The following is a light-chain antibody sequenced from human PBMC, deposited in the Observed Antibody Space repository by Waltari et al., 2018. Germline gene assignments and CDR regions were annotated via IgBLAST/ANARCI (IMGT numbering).Light chain of an antibody. CDR2: AAS. V-gene: IGKV1-39*01. CDR3: QQSYKTPIT. CDR1: QSIDTY. Sequence: DIQMTQSPSSLSASVGYSVTITCRASQSIDTYLNWYQQKLGKAPKVLIYAASSLQSGVPSRFSGSGSGTDFTLTISSLQPEDFATYYCQQSYKTPITFGQGTRLEIK. J-gene: IGKJ5*01.